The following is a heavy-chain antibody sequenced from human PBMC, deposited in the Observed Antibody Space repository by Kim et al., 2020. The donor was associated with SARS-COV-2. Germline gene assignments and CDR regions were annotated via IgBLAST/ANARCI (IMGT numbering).Heavy chain of an antibody. V-gene: IGHV3-23*01. CDR1: GFTFSNYA. CDR3: ARRITMIRGVAVSGMDV. J-gene: IGHJ6*01. CDR2: ITASGGST. Sequence: GGSLRLSCAASGFTFSNYAMTWVRQAPGRGLEWVSSITASGGSTYSADSVKGRFSISRDNSKNIMYVQMNSLRADDRAVYYCARRITMIRGVAVSGMDV. D-gene: IGHD3-10*01.